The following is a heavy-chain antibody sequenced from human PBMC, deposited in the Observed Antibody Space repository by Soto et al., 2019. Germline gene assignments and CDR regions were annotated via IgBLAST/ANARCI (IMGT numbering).Heavy chain of an antibody. V-gene: IGHV3-30-3*01. CDR2: ISYDGSNK. CDR1: GFTFSSYA. D-gene: IGHD1-26*01. CDR3: ARDAPAGGANPEGDYFAY. Sequence: QVQLVESGGGVVQPGRSLRLSCAASGFTFSSYAMHWVRQAPGKGLEWVAVISYDGSNKYYADSVKGRFTIPRDNSKNTLYLQMNSLRAEDTAVYYCARDAPAGGANPEGDYFAYWVQGTLVAVSS. J-gene: IGHJ4*02.